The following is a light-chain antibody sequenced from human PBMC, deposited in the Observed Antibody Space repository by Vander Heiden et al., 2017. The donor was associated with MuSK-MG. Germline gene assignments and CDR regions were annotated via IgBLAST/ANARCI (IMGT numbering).Light chain of an antibody. Sequence: ELVMTQSPATLPVSPGDRAPLSCRACQSVSSNLAWYQQKPGQAPRLLIWGASTRATGIPARYSGSASGAEFTLTISSMKSEDVTVDYCQRYKNWPYTCGQGTKLEIK. J-gene: IGKJ2*01. CDR2: GAS. V-gene: IGKV3-15*01. CDR3: QRYKNWPYT. CDR1: QSVSSN.